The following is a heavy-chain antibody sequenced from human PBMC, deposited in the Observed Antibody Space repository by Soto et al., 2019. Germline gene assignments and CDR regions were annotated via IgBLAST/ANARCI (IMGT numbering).Heavy chain of an antibody. D-gene: IGHD6-19*01. CDR2: IIPSFGKA. Sequence: QVQLVQSGAEVKKPGSSVKVSCKASGGTFSSYAISWVRQAPGQGLEWMGGIIPSFGKANYAQKFQGRVTITADKSTSTSYMELSILRYEDTDVYYCARDVSVAWLWYFDSWGQGTLGNVSS. CDR3: ARDVSVAWLWYFDS. CDR1: GGTFSSYA. V-gene: IGHV1-69*06. J-gene: IGHJ4*02.